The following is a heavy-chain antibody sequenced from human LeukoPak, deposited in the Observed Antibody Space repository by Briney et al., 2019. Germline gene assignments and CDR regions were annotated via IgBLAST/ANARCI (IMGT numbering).Heavy chain of an antibody. J-gene: IGHJ6*03. CDR1: GFTFSDYY. Sequence: SGGSLRLSCAASGFTFSDYYMSWNRQAPGKGLEWVSYISSSGSTIYYADSVKGRFTISRDNAKNSLYLQMNSLRAEDTAVYYCARYYYASSGYLYYYYMDVWGKGTTVTVSS. D-gene: IGHD3-22*01. CDR3: ARYYYASSGYLYYYYMDV. CDR2: ISSSGSTI. V-gene: IGHV3-11*04.